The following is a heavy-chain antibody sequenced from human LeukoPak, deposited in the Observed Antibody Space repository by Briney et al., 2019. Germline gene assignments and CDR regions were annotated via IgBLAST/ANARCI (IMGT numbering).Heavy chain of an antibody. Sequence: GASVKVSCKSSGYTFTDYYMHWVRQAPGQGPEWMAWINPNNGGTNYAQKFQGRVTMTRDTSISTAYMELSRLRSDDTAVYYCTRGRLTAGPAAAGHLFEYWGQGTLVTVSS. D-gene: IGHD6-13*01. CDR2: INPNNGGT. CDR1: GYTFTDYY. J-gene: IGHJ4*02. V-gene: IGHV1-2*02. CDR3: TRGRLTAGPAAAGHLFEY.